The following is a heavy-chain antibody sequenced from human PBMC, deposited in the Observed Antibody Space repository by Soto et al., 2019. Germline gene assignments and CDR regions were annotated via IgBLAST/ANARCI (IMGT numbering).Heavy chain of an antibody. D-gene: IGHD3-10*01. Sequence: PSETLSLTCTVSGGSIGSYYWSWIRQPPGKGLEWIGYIYYSGSTNYNPSLKSRVTISVDTSKNQFSLKLSSVTAADTAVYYCARLIRGAGYYYYYGMDVWGQGTTVT. CDR2: IYYSGST. CDR1: GGSIGSYY. V-gene: IGHV4-59*01. CDR3: ARLIRGAGYYYYYGMDV. J-gene: IGHJ6*02.